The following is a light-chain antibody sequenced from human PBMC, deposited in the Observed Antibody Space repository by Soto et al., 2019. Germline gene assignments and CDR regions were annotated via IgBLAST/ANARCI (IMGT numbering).Light chain of an antibody. CDR1: QSVGSS. J-gene: IGKJ4*01. V-gene: IGKV3-20*01. Sequence: EIVLTQSPGTLSLSPGERATLSCRAIQSVGSSLSWYQQKPGQAPRLLIFDASTRATGVPDRFSGSGSGTDFTLTVSRLEPEDFAVYYCQQYADSPLTFGGGTKVDIK. CDR3: QQYADSPLT. CDR2: DAS.